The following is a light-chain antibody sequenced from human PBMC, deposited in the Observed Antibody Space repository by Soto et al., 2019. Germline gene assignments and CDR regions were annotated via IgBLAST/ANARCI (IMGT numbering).Light chain of an antibody. Sequence: GDRITIPCRASQSISSWLAWYQQKPGKAPYLLIYKASTLESGVPSRFSGSGSGTEFTLTINSLQPDDFATYYCQQHNSFSITFGQGTRLEIK. J-gene: IGKJ5*01. V-gene: IGKV1-5*03. CDR3: QQHNSFSIT. CDR1: QSISSW. CDR2: KAS.